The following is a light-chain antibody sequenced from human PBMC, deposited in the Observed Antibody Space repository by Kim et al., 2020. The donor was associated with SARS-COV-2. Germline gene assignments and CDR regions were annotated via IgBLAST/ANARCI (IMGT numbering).Light chain of an antibody. CDR2: GAS. Sequence: LALSPGERAPLACRASQSVSSSYVAWYQQKPGQAPRLLIYGASSRATGIPDRFSGSGSGTDFTLTISRLEPEDFAVYYCQQYGRTFGQGTKVDSK. CDR3: QQYGRT. CDR1: QSVSSSY. J-gene: IGKJ1*01. V-gene: IGKV3-20*01.